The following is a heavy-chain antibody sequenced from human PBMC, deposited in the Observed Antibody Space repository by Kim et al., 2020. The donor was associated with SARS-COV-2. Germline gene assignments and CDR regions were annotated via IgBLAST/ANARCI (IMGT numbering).Heavy chain of an antibody. CDR2: ISYDGSNK. V-gene: IGHV3-30*18. CDR3: VKQALIPAVGTFFDY. CDR1: GFTFSSYG. D-gene: IGHD6-13*01. Sequence: GGSLRLSCEASGFTFSSYGMHWVRQAPGKGLEWVAVISYDGSNKYYADSVKGRFTISRDNSKNTLYLQMNSLRAEDTAVYYCVKQALIPAVGTFFDYWG. J-gene: IGHJ4*01.